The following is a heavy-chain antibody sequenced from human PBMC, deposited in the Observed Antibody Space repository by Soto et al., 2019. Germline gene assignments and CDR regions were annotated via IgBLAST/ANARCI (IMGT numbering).Heavy chain of an antibody. J-gene: IGHJ6*03. Sequence: EVQLVESGGGLVQPGGSLKLSCAASGFTFSGSAMHWVRQASGKGLEWVGRIRSKANSYATAYAASVKGRFTISRDDSKNTAYLQMNSLKTEDTAVYYCTSLPPTSSSSHYYMDVWGKGTTVTVSS. CDR3: TSLPPTSSSSHYYMDV. D-gene: IGHD6-6*01. CDR1: GFTFSGSA. CDR2: IRSKANSYAT. V-gene: IGHV3-73*01.